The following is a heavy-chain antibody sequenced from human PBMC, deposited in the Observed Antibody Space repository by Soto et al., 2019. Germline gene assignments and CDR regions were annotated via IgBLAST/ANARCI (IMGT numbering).Heavy chain of an antibody. CDR2: IYSGGTT. Sequence: EVQLVESGGGLVQSGGSLRLSCAASGFTVSSNYMSWVRQAPGKGLEWVSGIYSGGTTYYADSVKGRFTISRDNSRNTLYLQLSSLRAEDTAVYYCARGGTFDIWGQGTMVTVSS. CDR1: GFTVSSNY. J-gene: IGHJ3*02. CDR3: ARGGTFDI. V-gene: IGHV3-66*01.